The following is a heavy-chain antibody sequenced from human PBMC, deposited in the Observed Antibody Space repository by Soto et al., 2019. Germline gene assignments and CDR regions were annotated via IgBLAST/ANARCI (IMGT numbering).Heavy chain of an antibody. CDR2: ISAYNGNT. J-gene: IGHJ6*02. D-gene: IGHD5-18*01. Sequence: QVQLVQSGAEVKKPGASVKVSCKASGYTFTSYGISWVRQAPGQGLEWMGWISAYNGNTNYAQKLQGRVTMTTDTSTSTAYMAMRSLRSDDTAVYYWARDVVDTATGSYYGMDVWGQGTRVTVSS. CDR1: GYTFTSYG. V-gene: IGHV1-18*01. CDR3: ARDVVDTATGSYYGMDV.